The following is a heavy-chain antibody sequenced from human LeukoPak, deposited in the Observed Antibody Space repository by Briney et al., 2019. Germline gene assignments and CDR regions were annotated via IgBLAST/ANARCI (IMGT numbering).Heavy chain of an antibody. CDR1: GGSISSGGYS. CDR3: ARGCIAARPACWFDP. CDR2: IYHSGST. Sequence: SQTLSLTCAVSGGSISSGGYSWSWIRQPPGKGLEWIGYIYHSGSTYYNPSLKSRVTISVDRSKNQFSLKLSSVTAADTAVYYCARGCIAARPACWFDPWGQGTLVTVSS. D-gene: IGHD6-6*01. V-gene: IGHV4-30-2*01. J-gene: IGHJ5*02.